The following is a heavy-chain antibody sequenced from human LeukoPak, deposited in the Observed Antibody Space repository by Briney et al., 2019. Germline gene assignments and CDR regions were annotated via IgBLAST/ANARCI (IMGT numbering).Heavy chain of an antibody. D-gene: IGHD5-12*01. CDR3: AKAGGFPLDY. Sequence: GGSLRLSCAASGFSFSSSAMSWVRQAPGGGLEWVSGISGRGSNTYYAKSVRGRFTISRDDSKNTLCLQMRSLRAEDTALYYCAKAGGFPLDYWGQGTLVTVSS. CDR2: ISGRGSNT. CDR1: GFSFSSSA. J-gene: IGHJ4*02. V-gene: IGHV3-23*01.